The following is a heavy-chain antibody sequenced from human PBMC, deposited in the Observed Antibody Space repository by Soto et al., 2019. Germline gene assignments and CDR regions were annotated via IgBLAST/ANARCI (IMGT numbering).Heavy chain of an antibody. CDR2: ISSSGSVT. V-gene: IGHV3-48*03. J-gene: IGHJ4*02. Sequence: PGGSLRLSCAASGFTFSSYEMNWVRQAPGKGLEWVSYISSSGSVTYYTDSVKGRITISRDDAKNSLFLQMNSLRAEDTAVYYCAREVRGGGYFDCWGPGTPVTVSS. D-gene: IGHD2-15*01. CDR3: AREVRGGGYFDC. CDR1: GFTFSSYE.